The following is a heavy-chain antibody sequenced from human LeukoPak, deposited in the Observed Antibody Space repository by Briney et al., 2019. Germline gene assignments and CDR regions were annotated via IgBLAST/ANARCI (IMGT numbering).Heavy chain of an antibody. CDR2: IYTSGST. D-gene: IGHD3-22*01. CDR1: GGSISSYY. V-gene: IGHV4-4*07. CDR3: ARDNPTWYYYDSSGYYPFDY. J-gene: IGHJ4*02. Sequence: NASETLSLTCTVSGGSISSYYWSWIRQPAGKGLEWIGRIYTSGSTSYNPSLKSRVTMSVDTSKNQFSLKLSSVTAADTAVYYCARDNPTWYYYDSSGYYPFDYWGQGTLVTVSS.